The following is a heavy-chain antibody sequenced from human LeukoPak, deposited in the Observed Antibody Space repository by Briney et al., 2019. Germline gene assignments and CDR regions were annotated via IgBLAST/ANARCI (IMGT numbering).Heavy chain of an antibody. D-gene: IGHD3-22*01. CDR3: ARAYYYDSSGYLPSHAFDI. V-gene: IGHV3-13*01. CDR2: IGTAGDT. Sequence: GGSLRLSCAASGFTFSSYDMHWVRQATGKGLEWVSAIGTAGDTYYPGSVKGRFTISRENAKNSLYLQMNSLRAGDTAVYYCARAYYYDSSGYLPSHAFDIWGQGTMVTVSS. J-gene: IGHJ3*02. CDR1: GFTFSSYD.